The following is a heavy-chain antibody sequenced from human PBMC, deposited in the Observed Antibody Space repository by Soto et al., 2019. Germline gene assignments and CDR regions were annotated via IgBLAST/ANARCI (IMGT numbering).Heavy chain of an antibody. CDR3: ARVAVGATSSPPLFDY. V-gene: IGHV4-31*03. D-gene: IGHD1-26*01. CDR1: GGPISSGGYY. J-gene: IGHJ4*02. CDR2: IYYSGST. Sequence: QVQLQESGPGLVKPSQTLSLTCTVSGGPISSGGYYWSWIRPHPGKGLECLGYIYYSGSTYYNPALKTRVNISVDTSKNQFSLKLSSVTAADTAVYYCARVAVGATSSPPLFDYWGQGTLVPASS.